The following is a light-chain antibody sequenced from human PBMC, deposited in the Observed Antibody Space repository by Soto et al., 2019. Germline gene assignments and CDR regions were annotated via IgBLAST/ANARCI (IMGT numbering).Light chain of an antibody. CDR3: CSYAGSSLYV. Sequence: QSALTQPASVSGSPGQSITISCTGTSSDFGNYNLVSWYQQHPGKAPKLMIYEGSKRPSGVSNRFSGSKSGNTASLTISGLQAEDEADYYGCSYAGSSLYVFGTGTKLTVL. CDR1: SSDFGNYNL. CDR2: EGS. J-gene: IGLJ1*01. V-gene: IGLV2-23*01.